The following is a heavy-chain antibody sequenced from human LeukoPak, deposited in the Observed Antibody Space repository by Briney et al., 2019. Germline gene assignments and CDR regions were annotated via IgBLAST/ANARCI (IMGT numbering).Heavy chain of an antibody. CDR3: AKAQSAGGFDV. CDR1: GFVFRNYF. J-gene: IGHJ3*01. CDR2: IKNDGSEK. V-gene: IGHV3-7*01. Sequence: PGGSLRLSCAASGFVFRNYFMSWVRQAPGKGLEWVASIKNDGSEKYYVDSVRGRYTISRDNTKNSLYLQMSSLRAEDTAVYYCAKAQSAGGFDVWGHGTMVTVSS.